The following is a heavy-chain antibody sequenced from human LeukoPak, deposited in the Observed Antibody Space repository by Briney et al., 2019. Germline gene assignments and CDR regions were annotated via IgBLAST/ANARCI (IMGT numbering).Heavy chain of an antibody. CDR2: IKSKTDGGTT. V-gene: IGHV3-15*07. CDR3: TTLDY. J-gene: IGHJ4*02. Sequence: GGSLRLSCAASGFTFSNYAMNWVRQAPGKGLEWDGRIKSKTDGGTTDYAAPVKGRFTISRDDSKNTLYLQMNSLKTEDTAVYYCTTLDYWGQGTLVTVSS. CDR1: GFTFSNYA.